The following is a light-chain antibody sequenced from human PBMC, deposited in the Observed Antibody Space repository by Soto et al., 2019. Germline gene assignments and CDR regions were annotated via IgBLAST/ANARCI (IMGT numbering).Light chain of an antibody. J-gene: IGLJ1*01. V-gene: IGLV2-8*01. CDR2: EVS. Sequence: QSVLTQPPSASGSPGQSVTISCTGTSSDVGGYNYVSWYQQHPGKAPKLMIYEVSERPSGVPDRFSGSKSSNTASLTVSGLQAEDEADYYCSSYAGSNNFVFGTGTKVTRP. CDR1: SSDVGGYNY. CDR3: SSYAGSNNFV.